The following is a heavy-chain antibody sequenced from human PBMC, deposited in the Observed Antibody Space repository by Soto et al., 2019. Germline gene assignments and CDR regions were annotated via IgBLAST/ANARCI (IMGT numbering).Heavy chain of an antibody. CDR2: TRNKANSYTT. Sequence: EVQLVESGGGLVQPGGSLRLSCAASGFTFSDHYMDWVRQAPGKGLEWVGRTRNKANSYTTEYAASVKGRFTISRDDSKNSLYLQMNSLKTEDTAVYYCARVMHTGSYYYYYYGMDVWGQGTTVTVSS. V-gene: IGHV3-72*01. D-gene: IGHD1-26*01. CDR1: GFTFSDHY. J-gene: IGHJ6*02. CDR3: ARVMHTGSYYYYYYGMDV.